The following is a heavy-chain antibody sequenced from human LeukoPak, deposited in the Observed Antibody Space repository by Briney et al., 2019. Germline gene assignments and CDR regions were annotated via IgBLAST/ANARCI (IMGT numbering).Heavy chain of an antibody. CDR3: AKDHALLWFGDPYYFDY. D-gene: IGHD3-10*01. CDR1: GFTFSSYG. J-gene: IGHJ4*02. Sequence: GGTLRLSCAASGFTFSSYGMSWVRQAPGKGLEWVSAISGSGGSTYYADSVKGRFTISRDNSKNTLYLQMNSLRAEDTAVYYCAKDHALLWFGDPYYFDYWGQGTLVTVSS. CDR2: ISGSGGST. V-gene: IGHV3-23*01.